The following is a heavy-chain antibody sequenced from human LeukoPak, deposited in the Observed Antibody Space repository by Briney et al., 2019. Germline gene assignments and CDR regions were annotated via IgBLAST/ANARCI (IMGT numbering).Heavy chain of an antibody. D-gene: IGHD4-17*01. CDR3: ARDADYGVYLDM. V-gene: IGHV3-48*03. J-gene: IGHJ4*02. CDR2: IDSSAGTV. Sequence: GGSLRLSCAASGFTFSTYEMTWVRQAPGKGLEWVSYIDSSAGTVHYGDSVKGRFTISRDNTENSLYLQMHSLRAEDTAIYYCARDADYGVYLDMWGQGTLVTVAA. CDR1: GFTFSTYE.